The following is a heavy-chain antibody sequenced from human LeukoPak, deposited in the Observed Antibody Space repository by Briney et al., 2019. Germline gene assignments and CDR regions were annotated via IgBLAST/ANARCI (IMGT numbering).Heavy chain of an antibody. D-gene: IGHD3-22*01. J-gene: IGHJ4*02. Sequence: ASVKVSCKASGYTFTSYGISWVRQAPGQGLEWMGWINAYNGNTNYAQKLQGRVTMTTDTSTSTAYMELRSLRSDDTAVYYCARIYFEGITMIVVVPGDYCGQGTLVTVSS. CDR2: INAYNGNT. CDR3: ARIYFEGITMIVVVPGDY. V-gene: IGHV1-18*01. CDR1: GYTFTSYG.